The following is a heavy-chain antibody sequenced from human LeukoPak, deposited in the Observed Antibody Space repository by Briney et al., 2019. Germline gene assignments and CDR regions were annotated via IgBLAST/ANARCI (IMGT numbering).Heavy chain of an antibody. CDR3: ARDYYDSSGILDY. J-gene: IGHJ4*02. V-gene: IGHV3-30-3*01. D-gene: IGHD3-22*01. CDR2: ISYDGSNK. Sequence: GGSLRLSCAASGFIFSSFPMHWVRQAPGKGLEWVAVISYDGSNKYYADSVKGRFTISRDNSKNTLYLQMNSLRAEDTAVYYCARDYYDSSGILDYWGQGTLVTVSS. CDR1: GFIFSSFP.